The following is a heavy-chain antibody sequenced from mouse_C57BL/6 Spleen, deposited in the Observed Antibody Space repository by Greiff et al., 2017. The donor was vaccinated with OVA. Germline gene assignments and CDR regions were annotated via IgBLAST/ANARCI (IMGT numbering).Heavy chain of an antibody. D-gene: IGHD1-1*01. J-gene: IGHJ4*01. V-gene: IGHV3-8*01. CDR3: ARHYYYGSSYGAMDY. Sequence: VQLKQSGPGLAKPSQTLSLTCSVTGYSITSDYWNWIRKFPGNKLEYMGYISYSGSTYYNPSLKSRISITRDTSKNQYYLQLNSVTTEDTATYYCARHYYYGSSYGAMDYWGQGTSVTVSS. CDR1: GYSITSDY. CDR2: ISYSGST.